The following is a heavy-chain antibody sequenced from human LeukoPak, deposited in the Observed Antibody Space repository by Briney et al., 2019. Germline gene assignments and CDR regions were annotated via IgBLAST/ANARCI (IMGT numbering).Heavy chain of an antibody. V-gene: IGHV1-18*01. CDR3: AKDLLGGGPYSYGYRGYFDY. CDR1: GYTFTSYG. CDR2: ISAYNGNT. Sequence: ASVKVSCKASGYTFTSYGISWVRQAPGQGLEWMGWISAYNGNTNYAQKLQGRVTMTTDTSTSTAYMELRSLRSDDTAVYYCAKDLLGGGPYSYGYRGYFDYWGQGTLVTVSS. D-gene: IGHD5-18*01. J-gene: IGHJ4*02.